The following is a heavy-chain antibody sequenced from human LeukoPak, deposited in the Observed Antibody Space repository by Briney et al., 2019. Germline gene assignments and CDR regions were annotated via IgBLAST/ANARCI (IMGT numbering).Heavy chain of an antibody. D-gene: IGHD3-22*01. Sequence: GGSLRLSCAASGFTVSSNYMTWVRQAPGKGLVWVSRINSDGSSTSYADSVKGRFTISRDNAKNTLYLQMNSLRAEDTAVYYCARGGPTYYYDSSGYYGNWFDPWGQGTLVTVSS. V-gene: IGHV3-74*01. CDR2: INSDGSST. CDR3: ARGGPTYYYDSSGYYGNWFDP. CDR1: GFTVSSNY. J-gene: IGHJ5*02.